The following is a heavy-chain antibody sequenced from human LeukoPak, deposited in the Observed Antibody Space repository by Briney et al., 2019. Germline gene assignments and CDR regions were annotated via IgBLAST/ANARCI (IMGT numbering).Heavy chain of an antibody. D-gene: IGHD3-3*01. CDR1: GYTFNNYA. CDR2: ISTDNVDI. J-gene: IGHJ4*02. Sequence: ASVKVSCTAYGYTFNNYAISWVRQAPGQGLEWMGWISTDNVDIKYSQRLQGRVTMTTDTFTNTAYMELRSLRSDDTAFYYCARITIFGVVDGPDYWGQGTLVTVSS. CDR3: ARITIFGVVDGPDY. V-gene: IGHV1-18*01.